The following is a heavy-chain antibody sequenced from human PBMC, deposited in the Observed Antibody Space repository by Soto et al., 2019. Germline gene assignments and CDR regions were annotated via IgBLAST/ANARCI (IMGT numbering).Heavy chain of an antibody. D-gene: IGHD2-2*01. V-gene: IGHV1-69*02. Sequence: QVQLVQSGAEVKKPGSSVNVSCKASGGTFSSYTISWVRQAPGQGLEWMGRIIPILGIANYAQKFQGRVTITADKSTSTAYMELSSLRSEDTAVYYCATGYCSSTSCHPWGQGTLVTVSS. J-gene: IGHJ5*02. CDR2: IIPILGIA. CDR1: GGTFSSYT. CDR3: ATGYCSSTSCHP.